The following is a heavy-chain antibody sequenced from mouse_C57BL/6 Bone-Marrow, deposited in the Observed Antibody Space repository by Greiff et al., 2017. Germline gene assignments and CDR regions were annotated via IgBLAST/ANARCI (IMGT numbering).Heavy chain of an antibody. J-gene: IGHJ3*01. Sequence: QVQLQQPGAELVRPGTSVKLSCKASGYTFTSYWMPWVKQRPGQGLEWIGEIDPSDSYTNYNQTFKGKATLTVDRSACTAYMQLSSLTSEDSAGYYCARGLGRCAYWGQGTLVTVSA. CDR1: GYTFTSYW. CDR3: ARGLGRCAY. D-gene: IGHD4-1*01. CDR2: IDPSDSYT. V-gene: IGHV1-59*01.